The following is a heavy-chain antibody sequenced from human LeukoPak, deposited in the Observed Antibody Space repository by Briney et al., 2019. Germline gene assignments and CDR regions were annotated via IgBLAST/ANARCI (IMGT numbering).Heavy chain of an antibody. CDR2: IYWNDEK. V-gene: IGHV2-5*01. J-gene: IGHJ5*02. CDR3: AHRHVGYSNSYWFDP. D-gene: IGHD3-22*01. Sequence: SGPTLVKPTQTLTLTCTFSELSFSTSGVGVGWIRQPPGKALEWLALIYWNDEKRYSPSLKSRLTITKETSKNQVVLTMTNVDPVDTATYYCAHRHVGYSNSYWFDPWGQGTLVTVSS. CDR1: ELSFSTSGVG.